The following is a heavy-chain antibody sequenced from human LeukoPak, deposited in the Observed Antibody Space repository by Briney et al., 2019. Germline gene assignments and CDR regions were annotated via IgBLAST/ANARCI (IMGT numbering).Heavy chain of an antibody. D-gene: IGHD2-15*01. CDR3: AREYCSGGSCYFNFYGMDV. J-gene: IGHJ6*02. V-gene: IGHV1-46*01. Sequence: GASVKVSCKASGYTFTTYYMHWVRQAPGQGLEWMGILNPSGGSTTYAQKFQGRVTMTRDTSTSTVYMELSSLRSEDAAVYYCAREYCSGGSCYFNFYGMDVWGQGTTVTVSS. CDR1: GYTFTTYY. CDR2: LNPSGGST.